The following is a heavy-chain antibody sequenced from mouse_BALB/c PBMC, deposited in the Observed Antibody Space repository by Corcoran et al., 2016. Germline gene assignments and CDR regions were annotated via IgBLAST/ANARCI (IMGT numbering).Heavy chain of an antibody. CDR1: GFNIKDTY. CDR3: ANWDCSFAV. J-gene: IGHJ1*01. CDR2: IDPANGNT. Sequence: EVQLQQSGAELVKPGASVKLSFTASGFNIKDTYMHWVKQRPEQGLECSGRIDPANGNTKYDPKFQGKATITADTSSNTAYLQLSSLTSEDTAVYYCANWDCSFAVWGAGTTVTVSS. D-gene: IGHD4-1*02. V-gene: IGHV14-3*02.